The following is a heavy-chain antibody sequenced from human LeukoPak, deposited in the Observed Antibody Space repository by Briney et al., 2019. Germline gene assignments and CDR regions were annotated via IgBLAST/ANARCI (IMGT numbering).Heavy chain of an antibody. CDR2: NSYSGNA. V-gene: IGHV4-59*01. CDR3: ARTVYSSSWYKWAYFDY. Sequence: SETLSLTCTVSSDSISTNYWSWVRQPPGQGMEWVGYNSYSGNANYNPSLKSRVTISIDTSNNQFSLRLNSVSAADTAVYYCARTVYSSSWYKWAYFDYWGQGTLVTVSS. J-gene: IGHJ4*02. D-gene: IGHD6-13*01. CDR1: SDSISTNY.